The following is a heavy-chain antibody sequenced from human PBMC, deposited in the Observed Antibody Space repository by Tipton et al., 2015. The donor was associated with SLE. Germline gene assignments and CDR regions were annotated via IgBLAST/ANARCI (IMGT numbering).Heavy chain of an antibody. D-gene: IGHD2-15*01. CDR1: GGSITSNKW. Sequence: TLSLTCGVSGGSITSNKWWTWVRQSPGKGLEWIGEISHSGDTDYNPSLKGRVTMSVDKSKNQFSLKLSSVTAADTAVYYCARVAQGTLTVYSIDYWGQGTLVTFSS. CDR3: ARVAQGTLTVYSIDY. V-gene: IGHV4-4*02. CDR2: ISHSGDT. J-gene: IGHJ4*02.